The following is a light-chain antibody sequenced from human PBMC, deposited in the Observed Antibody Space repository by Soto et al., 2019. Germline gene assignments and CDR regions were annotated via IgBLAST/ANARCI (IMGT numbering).Light chain of an antibody. CDR3: KQSYSTPFT. J-gene: IGKJ3*01. V-gene: IGKV1-39*01. CDR2: GTS. CDR1: QRISTY. Sequence: DIQMTQSPSSLSASVGDRVTITCRASQRISTYLIWYQHKPGKAPKLLIYGTSSLQSGVPSRFSGSGSGKDFTLTISSLQPEDFATYYCKQSYSTPFTFGPGTKVEIX.